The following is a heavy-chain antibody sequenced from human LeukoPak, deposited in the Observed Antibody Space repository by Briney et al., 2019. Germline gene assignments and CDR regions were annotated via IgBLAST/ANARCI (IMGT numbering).Heavy chain of an antibody. CDR1: GFTFSSYW. CDR3: ARAPDLTYCGGDCYSGFDY. V-gene: IGHV3-74*01. J-gene: IGHJ4*02. Sequence: PGGSLRLSCAASGFTFSSYWMHWVRQAPGKGPVWVSRINSDGSSTSYADSVKGRFTISRDNAKNTLYLQMNSLRAEDTAVYYCARAPDLTYCGGDCYSGFDYWGQGTLVTVSS. D-gene: IGHD2-21*02. CDR2: INSDGSST.